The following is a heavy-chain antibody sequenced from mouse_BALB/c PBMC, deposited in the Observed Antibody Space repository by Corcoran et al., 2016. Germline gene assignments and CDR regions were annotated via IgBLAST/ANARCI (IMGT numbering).Heavy chain of an antibody. Sequence: QIKLVQSGPELKKPGETVKISCKASGYTFTNYGMNWVKQAPGKGLKWMGWINTYTGEPTYADDFKGRFAFSLETSASTAYLQINNLKNEDTATYFCARNGNYVYPLDYWGQGTSVTVSS. J-gene: IGHJ4*01. CDR3: ARNGNYVYPLDY. D-gene: IGHD2-1*01. CDR1: GYTFTNYG. V-gene: IGHV9-3-1*01. CDR2: INTYTGEP.